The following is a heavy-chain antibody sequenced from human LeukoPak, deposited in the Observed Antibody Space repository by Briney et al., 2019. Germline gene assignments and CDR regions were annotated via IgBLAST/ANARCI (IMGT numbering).Heavy chain of an antibody. CDR3: ARVVDILTGHDTALHY. CDR2: INPNTGGT. D-gene: IGHD3-9*01. J-gene: IGHJ4*02. V-gene: IGHV1-2*02. Sequence: ASVKVSCKASGYTFSGYYIHWVRQAPGQGLEWMGWINPNTGGTNFAQNFQGRVTMTTVTSISTASMELRRLRSDDTAVYYCARVVDILTGHDTALHYWGQGTLVTVSS. CDR1: GYTFSGYY.